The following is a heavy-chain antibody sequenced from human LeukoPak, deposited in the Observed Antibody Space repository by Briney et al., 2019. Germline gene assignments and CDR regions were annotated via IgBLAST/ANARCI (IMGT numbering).Heavy chain of an antibody. CDR1: RFSFSSYG. Sequence: PGGSLRLSCAASRFSFSSYGMSWVRQAPGKGLEWVSLISWDGGSTYYADSVKGRFTISRDNSKNTLYLQMNSLRAEDTAVYYCANSGLDFSWFDPWGQGTLVTVSS. D-gene: IGHD3/OR15-3a*01. V-gene: IGHV3-23*01. CDR3: ANSGLDFSWFDP. CDR2: ISWDGGST. J-gene: IGHJ5*02.